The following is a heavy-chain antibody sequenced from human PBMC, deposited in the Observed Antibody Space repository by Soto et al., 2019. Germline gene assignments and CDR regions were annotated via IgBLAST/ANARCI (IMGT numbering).Heavy chain of an antibody. CDR3: ARDRRFGESHWD. CDR1: GFTFSSYS. V-gene: IGHV3-21*01. CDR2: ISSSSSYI. J-gene: IGHJ4*02. D-gene: IGHD3-10*01. Sequence: GGSLRLSCAASGFTFSSYSMNWVRQAPGKGLEWVSSISSSSSYIYYADSVKGRFTISRDNAKNSLYLQMNSLRAEDTAVYYCARDRRFGESHWDWGQGTLVTVSS.